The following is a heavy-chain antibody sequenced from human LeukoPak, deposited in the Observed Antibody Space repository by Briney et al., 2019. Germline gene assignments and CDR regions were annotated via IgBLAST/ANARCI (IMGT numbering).Heavy chain of an antibody. Sequence: SETLSLTCNVSGGSIGRYFWSWIRQPPGKTLEWIGYIYYGATTTYNPSFKSRVTTSVDTPKNQVSLKLKSVAAADTAFYYCARGDGSGWSGGRNFPHWGQGTLVTVSS. CDR3: ARGDGSGWSGGRNFPH. D-gene: IGHD6-19*01. V-gene: IGHV4-59*01. J-gene: IGHJ1*01. CDR2: IYYGATT. CDR1: GGSIGRYF.